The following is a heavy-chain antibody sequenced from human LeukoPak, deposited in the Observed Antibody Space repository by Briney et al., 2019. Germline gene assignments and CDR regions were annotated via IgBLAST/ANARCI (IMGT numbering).Heavy chain of an antibody. CDR1: GYTFTGYY. CDR3: ARSTYSRYYFDY. D-gene: IGHD2-21*01. Sequence: GASVKVSCKASGYTFTGYYMHWVRQAPGQGLEWMGWINPNSGGTNYAQTFQGRVTMTRDTSISTAYMELSRLRSDDTAVYYCARSTYSRYYFDYWGQGTLVTVSS. J-gene: IGHJ4*02. V-gene: IGHV1-2*02. CDR2: INPNSGGT.